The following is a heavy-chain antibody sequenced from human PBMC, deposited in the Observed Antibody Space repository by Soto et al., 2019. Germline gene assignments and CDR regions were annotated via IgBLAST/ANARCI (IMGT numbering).Heavy chain of an antibody. Sequence: PSETLSLTCTVSGGSVNSGSYYWSWIRQPPGKGLEWIGYVYYSGTTKYNPSLKSRVTMSIDTSNNHFSLKLNSVIAADTAVYYCARDYWSPELRFGSWGQGTLVTVSS. CDR2: VYYSGTT. J-gene: IGHJ4*02. D-gene: IGHD2-15*01. CDR1: GGSVNSGSYY. CDR3: ARDYWSPELRFGS. V-gene: IGHV4-61*03.